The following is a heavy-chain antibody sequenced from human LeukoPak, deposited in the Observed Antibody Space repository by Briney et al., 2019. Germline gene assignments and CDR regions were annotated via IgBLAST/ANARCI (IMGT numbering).Heavy chain of an antibody. Sequence: ASVKVSCKASGYSFTSYYMHWVRQAPGQGLEWMGIINPNGGSTSYAQKFRGRVTMTRDTSTSTVYMELSSLKSEDTAVYYCAREKDNSGWKNWIDPWGEGTLVTVFS. CDR3: AREKDNSGWKNWIDP. J-gene: IGHJ5*02. CDR2: INPNGGST. CDR1: GYSFTSYY. V-gene: IGHV1-46*01. D-gene: IGHD6-19*01.